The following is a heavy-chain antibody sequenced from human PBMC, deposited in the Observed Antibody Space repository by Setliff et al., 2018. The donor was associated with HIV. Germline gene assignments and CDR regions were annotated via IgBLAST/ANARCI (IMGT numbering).Heavy chain of an antibody. CDR1: GGSISSYC. Sequence: PSETLSLTCTVSGGSISSYCWNWIRQSPGRGLEWIGFIFSSGSTQYNPSLQSRVTMAIDTSKNQFSLKLTSVTAADTAVYYCARRIDNSGSFPDKNWFDTWGQGSLVTGSS. J-gene: IGHJ5*02. V-gene: IGHV4-4*09. D-gene: IGHD3-10*01. CDR3: ARRIDNSGSFPDKNWFDT. CDR2: IFSSGST.